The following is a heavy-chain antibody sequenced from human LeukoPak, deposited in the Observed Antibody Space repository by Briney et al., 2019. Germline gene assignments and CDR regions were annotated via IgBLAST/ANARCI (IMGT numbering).Heavy chain of an antibody. CDR2: ISSSGSTI. CDR3: AKAGCGNTRCYQNC. D-gene: IGHD2/OR15-2a*01. J-gene: IGHJ4*02. CDR1: GFTVSSNY. Sequence: GGSLRLSCAASGFTVSSNYMSWVRQDPGKGLEWVSYISSSGSTIYYADSVKGRFTISRDNPKKSLYLQMNSLRPEDTAFYYCAKAGCGNTRCYQNCWGQGTLVTVSS. V-gene: IGHV3-11*01.